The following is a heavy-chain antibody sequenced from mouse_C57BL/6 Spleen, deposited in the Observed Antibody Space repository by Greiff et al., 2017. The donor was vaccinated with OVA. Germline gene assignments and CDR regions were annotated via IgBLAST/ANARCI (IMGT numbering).Heavy chain of an antibody. CDR3: ARKGDDYYHAMDY. V-gene: IGHV1-72*01. J-gene: IGHJ4*01. CDR2: IDPNSGGT. CDR1: GYTFTSYW. D-gene: IGHD2-4*01. Sequence: QVQLQQPGAELVKPGASVKLSCKASGYTFTSYWMHWVKQRPGRGLEWIGRIDPNSGGTKYNEKFKSKATLTVDKPSSTAYMRLSSLTSEDSAVYYCARKGDDYYHAMDYWGQGTSVTVSS.